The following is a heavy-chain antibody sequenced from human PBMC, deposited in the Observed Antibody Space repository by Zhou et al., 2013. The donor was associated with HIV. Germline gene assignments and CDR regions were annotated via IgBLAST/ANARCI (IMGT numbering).Heavy chain of an antibody. CDR1: GGSINSDY. J-gene: IGHJ6*03. CDR2: ISKSGTT. CDR3: ARDWIYGDYYYYYMDV. V-gene: IGHV4-59*12. D-gene: IGHD4-17*01. Sequence: QVQLQESGPGLVKPSETLSLTCTVSGGSINSDYWGWIRQSPGKGLEWIGYISKSGTTNYNPSLKSRVTMSVDTSKNQFSLKLDSVTAADTAVYYCARDWIYGDYYYYYMDVWGKGTTVTVSS.